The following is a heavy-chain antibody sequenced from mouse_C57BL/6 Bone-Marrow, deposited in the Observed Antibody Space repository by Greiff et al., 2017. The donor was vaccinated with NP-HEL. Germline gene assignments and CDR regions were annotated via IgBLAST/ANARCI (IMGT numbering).Heavy chain of an antibody. CDR3: AAGLWYFDV. CDR2: IYPGGGYT. J-gene: IGHJ1*03. V-gene: IGHV1-63*01. CDR1: GYTFTNYW. Sequence: QVHVKQSGAELVRPGTSVKMSCKASGYTFTNYWIGWAKQRPGHGLEWIGDIYPGGGYTNYNEKFKGKATLTADKSSSTAYMQFSSLTSEDSAIYYCAAGLWYFDVWGTGTTVTVSS.